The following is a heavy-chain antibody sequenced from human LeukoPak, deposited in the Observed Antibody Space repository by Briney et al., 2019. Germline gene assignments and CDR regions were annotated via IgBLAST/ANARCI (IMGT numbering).Heavy chain of an antibody. Sequence: PSETLSLTCGVYGGSFSGYYWSWIRQPPGKGLEWIGEINHSGSINYNPSLKSRVTISVDTSKNQFSLKLNSVTAADTAVYYCARGVQLWSYYHYYYMDVWGKGTTVTISS. CDR1: GGSFSGYY. CDR3: ARGVQLWSYYHYYYMDV. CDR2: INHSGSI. J-gene: IGHJ6*03. D-gene: IGHD5-18*01. V-gene: IGHV4-34*01.